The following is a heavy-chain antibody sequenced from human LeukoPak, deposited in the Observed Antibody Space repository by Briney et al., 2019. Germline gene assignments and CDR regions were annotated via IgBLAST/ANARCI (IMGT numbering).Heavy chain of an antibody. CDR2: INPSGGST. CDR1: GYTFTSYY. J-gene: IGHJ4*02. CDR3: AREEDYYDSSGYYPIDY. Sequence: ASVKVSCKASGYTFTSYYMHWVRQALGQGLEWMGIINPSGGSTSYAQKFQGRVTMTRDTSTSTVYMELSSLRSEDTAVYYCAREEDYYDSSGYYPIDYWGQGTLVTVSS. V-gene: IGHV1-46*01. D-gene: IGHD3-22*01.